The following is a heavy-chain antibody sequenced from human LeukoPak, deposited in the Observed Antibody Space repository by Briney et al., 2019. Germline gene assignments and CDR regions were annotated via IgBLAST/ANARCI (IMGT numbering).Heavy chain of an antibody. D-gene: IGHD4-17*01. J-gene: IGHJ3*02. V-gene: IGHV3-9*01. CDR3: AKDSTTVTTPDAFDI. CDR2: ISWNSGSI. Sequence: GGSLRLSCAASGFTFDDYAMHWVRQAPGKGLEWVSGISWNSGSIGYADSVKGRFTISRDNAKNSLYLQMNSLRAEDTALYYCAKDSTTVTTPDAFDIWGQGTMVTVSS. CDR1: GFTFDDYA.